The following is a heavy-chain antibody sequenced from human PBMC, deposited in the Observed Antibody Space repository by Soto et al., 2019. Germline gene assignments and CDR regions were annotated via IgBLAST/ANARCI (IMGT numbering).Heavy chain of an antibody. CDR1: GFTFSDYY. V-gene: IGHV3-11*05. CDR2: ISSSSSYT. Sequence: QVQLVESGGGLVKPGGSLRLSCAASGFTFSDYYMSWIRQAPGNGLEWVSYISSSSSYTNYADSVKGRFTISRDNAKNSLYLQMNSLRAEDTAVYYCARGAHGYKERAEYFQHWGQGTLVTVSS. J-gene: IGHJ1*01. CDR3: ARGAHGYKERAEYFQH. D-gene: IGHD6-25*01.